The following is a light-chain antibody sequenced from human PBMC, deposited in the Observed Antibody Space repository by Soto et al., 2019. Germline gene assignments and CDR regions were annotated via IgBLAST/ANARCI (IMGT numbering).Light chain of an antibody. J-gene: IGKJ1*01. CDR3: QQYNSYSTT. V-gene: IGKV1-5*01. CDR2: DAS. CDR1: QSISSW. Sequence: DIQMTQSPSAVSASVGDRVTITCRASQSISSWLAWYQQKPGKAPKLLIYDASSLESGVPSRFSGSGSGTEFTLTISSLQPDDFATYYCQQYNSYSTTFGQGTKADI.